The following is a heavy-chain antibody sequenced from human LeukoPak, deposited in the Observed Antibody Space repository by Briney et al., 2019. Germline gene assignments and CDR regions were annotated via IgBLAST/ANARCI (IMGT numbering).Heavy chain of an antibody. Sequence: SGTLSLTCAVSGGSISSNNWWSWVRQPPGKGLEWIGSIYYSGSTYYNPSLKSRVTISVDTSKNQFSLSLSVVAAADTAVYYCAKLSSNWYFDSWGRGTLVTVSS. CDR2: IYYSGST. CDR3: AKLSSNWYFDS. D-gene: IGHD1-1*01. J-gene: IGHJ4*02. V-gene: IGHV4-4*02. CDR1: GGSISSNNW.